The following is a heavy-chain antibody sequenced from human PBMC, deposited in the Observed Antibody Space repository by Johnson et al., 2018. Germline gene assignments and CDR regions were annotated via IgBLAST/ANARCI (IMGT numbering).Heavy chain of an antibody. CDR3: AKDDAESTMYHYYGGDV. CDR2: ISYDETYR. V-gene: IGHV3-30*18. CDR1: GFTFSRYG. J-gene: IGHJ6*02. Sequence: QVQLVESGGGVVQPGRSLRLSCAASGFTFSRYGMHWVRQAPGKGLEWMAVISYDETYRYYADSVRGRFTISRDNSKNTLDLQMNSLRAEDTAVYYCAKDDAESTMYHYYGGDVWGQGTTVTVSS. D-gene: IGHD2-21*01.